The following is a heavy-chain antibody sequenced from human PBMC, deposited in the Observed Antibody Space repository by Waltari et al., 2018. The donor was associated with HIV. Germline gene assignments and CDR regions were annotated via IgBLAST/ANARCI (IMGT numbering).Heavy chain of an antibody. CDR2: VNPARGKP. Sequence: QVQLVQSGAEVRKPGASVKVSCKASGYTFTSCDVNWVRQAPGQGLGWMGWVNPARGKPGYAKNFQGGVTMTRNTSRSTAYMELSGLRSEDTAVYYCARGAPGHYCSGGSCPYFDYWGQGSLVTVSS. CDR1: GYTFTSCD. J-gene: IGHJ4*02. D-gene: IGHD2-15*01. CDR3: ARGAPGHYCSGGSCPYFDY. V-gene: IGHV1-8*02.